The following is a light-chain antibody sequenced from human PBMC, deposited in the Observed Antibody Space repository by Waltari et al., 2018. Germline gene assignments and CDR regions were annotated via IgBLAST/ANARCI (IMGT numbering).Light chain of an antibody. Sequence: DIQMTQSPSFLSASVGDRVTMTCRASQRISSYLNWYQQQAGKGPKLLIYGSYILQSGVPSSFSGTGYGTDFSLSINGLHTEDFATYYCQQAYNRITFGPGTTVDFK. CDR1: QRISSY. V-gene: IGKV1-39*01. CDR2: GSY. CDR3: QQAYNRIT. J-gene: IGKJ3*01.